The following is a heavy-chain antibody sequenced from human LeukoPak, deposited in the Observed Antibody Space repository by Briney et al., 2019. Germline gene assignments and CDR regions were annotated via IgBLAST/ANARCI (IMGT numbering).Heavy chain of an antibody. CDR2: IRYDGSNK. D-gene: IGHD4-17*01. CDR3: AKGNYDYGDYDGGDY. J-gene: IGHJ4*02. CDR1: GFTFSSYG. Sequence: PGGSLRLSCAASGFTFSSYGMHWVRQPPGKGLEWVAFIRYDGSNKYYADSVKGRFTISRDNSRDTLHLQMNSLRAEDTAVYYCAKGNYDYGDYDGGDYWGQGTLVIVSS. V-gene: IGHV3-30*02.